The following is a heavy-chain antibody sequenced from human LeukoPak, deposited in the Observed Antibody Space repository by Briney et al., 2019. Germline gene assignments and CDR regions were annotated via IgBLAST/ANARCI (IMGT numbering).Heavy chain of an antibody. D-gene: IGHD3-10*01. CDR2: IIPIHGIA. V-gene: IGHV1-69*02. CDR3: ARGQWFGELFLYYYGMDV. Sequence: SVKVSCKASGGTFSSYTISWVRQAPGQGLEWMGRIIPIHGIANYAQKFQGRVTITADKSTSTAYMELSSLRSEDTAVYYCARGQWFGELFLYYYGMDVWGQGTTVTVSS. CDR1: GGTFSSYT. J-gene: IGHJ6*02.